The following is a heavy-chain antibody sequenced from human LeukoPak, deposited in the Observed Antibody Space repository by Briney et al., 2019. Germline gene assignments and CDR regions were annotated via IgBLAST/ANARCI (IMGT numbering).Heavy chain of an antibody. Sequence: SETLSLTCTVSGGSISSYYWSWIRQPAGKGLEWIGRIYTSGSTNYNPSLKSRVTMSVDTSKKQFSLKLSSVTAADTAVYYCARTPIYYYDNSGYYNWGQGTLVTVSS. CDR1: GGSISSYY. D-gene: IGHD3-22*01. J-gene: IGHJ4*02. CDR2: IYTSGST. CDR3: ARTPIYYYDNSGYYN. V-gene: IGHV4-4*07.